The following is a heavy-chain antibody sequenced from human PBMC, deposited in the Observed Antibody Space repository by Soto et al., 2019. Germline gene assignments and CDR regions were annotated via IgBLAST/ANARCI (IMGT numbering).Heavy chain of an antibody. V-gene: IGHV4-31*03. D-gene: IGHD1-1*01. CDR2: IYHTVST. Sequence: TLSLTCSVSGGSISTVGNYCTWIHQPPGKGLEWIGSIYHTVSTYYSKSLRSRLTMSVDTSKSQFSLRLSSVTAADTAVYYCARATGTLRSRNCDYWGQGSLVTVS. J-gene: IGHJ4*02. CDR1: GGSISTVGNY. CDR3: ARATGTLRSRNCDY.